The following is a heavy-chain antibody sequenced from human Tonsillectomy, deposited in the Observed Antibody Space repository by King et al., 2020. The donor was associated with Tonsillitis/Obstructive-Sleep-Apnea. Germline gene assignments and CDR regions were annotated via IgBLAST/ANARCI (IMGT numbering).Heavy chain of an antibody. Sequence: VQLVESGAEVKKPGASVKVSCKASGYTLTSYYMHWVRQAPGQGLEWMGIINPSGGSTSSAQKVKGRVTLTRDTSTSTVYMELSSLRSEDTAVYYCARDGKITFWGVAPYYFDYCGQGTLVTVSS. CDR3: ARDGKITFWGVAPYYFDY. CDR2: INPSGGST. D-gene: IGHD3-16*01. J-gene: IGHJ4*02. CDR1: GYTLTSYY. V-gene: IGHV1-46*01.